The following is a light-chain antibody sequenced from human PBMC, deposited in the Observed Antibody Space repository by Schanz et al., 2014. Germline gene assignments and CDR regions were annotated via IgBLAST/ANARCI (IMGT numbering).Light chain of an antibody. CDR2: DVS. J-gene: IGLJ3*02. CDR3: SSHGGSRV. V-gene: IGLV2-14*03. Sequence: QSALTQPASVSGSPGQSITISCTGTSSDVGGYNYVSWYQQYPGKAPKLMIYDVSNRPSGVSNRFSGSKSGNTASLTISGLQAEDEADYYCSSHGGSRVFGGGTKLTVL. CDR1: SSDVGGYNY.